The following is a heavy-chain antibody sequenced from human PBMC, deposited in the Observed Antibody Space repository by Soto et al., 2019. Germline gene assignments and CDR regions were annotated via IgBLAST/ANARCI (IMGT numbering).Heavy chain of an antibody. CDR1: GASIGSGGW. J-gene: IGHJ5*02. CDR3: ARHEGWTGPDQ. V-gene: IGHV4-4*02. CDR2: IFHDGNT. Sequence: SETLSLTCAVSGASIGSGGWWSWVRQPPGKGLGWIAEIFHDGNTNYSPSLKSRVTISVDKSQNQFSLNVYSVTAADTAVYYCARHEGWTGPDQWGQGTLVTVSS. D-gene: IGHD2-8*02.